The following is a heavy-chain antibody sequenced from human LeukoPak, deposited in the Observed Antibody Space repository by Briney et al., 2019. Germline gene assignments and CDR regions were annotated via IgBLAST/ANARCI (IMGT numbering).Heavy chain of an antibody. J-gene: IGHJ4*02. CDR3: ARVPSGYSSSWYLH. D-gene: IGHD6-13*01. CDR2: ISSSSSTI. V-gene: IGHV3-48*02. CDR1: GFTFSSYS. Sequence: GSLRLSCAASGFTFSSYSMNWVRQAPGKGLEWVSYISSSSSTIYYADSVKGRFTISRDNAKNSLYLQMNSLRDEDTAVYYCARVPSGYSSSWYLHWGQGTLVTVSS.